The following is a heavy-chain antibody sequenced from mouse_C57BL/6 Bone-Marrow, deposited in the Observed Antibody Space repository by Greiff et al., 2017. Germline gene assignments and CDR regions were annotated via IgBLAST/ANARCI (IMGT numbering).Heavy chain of an antibody. D-gene: IGHD2-1*01. V-gene: IGHV3-6*01. Sequence: EVQRVESGPGLVKPSQSLSLTCSVTGYSITSGYYWNWIRQFPGNKLEWMGYISYDGSNNYNPSLNNRISINRDTSQNQFFLKLNSETTEDTATYDCAREGIYYGNSYWYFDVWGTGTTVTVSS. CDR3: AREGIYYGNSYWYFDV. CDR2: ISYDGSN. J-gene: IGHJ1*03. CDR1: GYSITSGYY.